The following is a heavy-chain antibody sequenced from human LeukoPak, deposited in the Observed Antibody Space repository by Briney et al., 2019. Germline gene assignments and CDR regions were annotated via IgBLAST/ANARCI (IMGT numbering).Heavy chain of an antibody. CDR3: AREGEIQLWLLSIGYFDL. V-gene: IGHV3-20*04. D-gene: IGHD5-18*01. CDR2: INWNGGST. CDR1: GFTFDDYG. J-gene: IGHJ2*01. Sequence: SGGSLRLSCAASGFTFDDYGLSWVRQAPGKGLEWVSTINWNGGSTGYADSVKGRFTISRDNAKNSLYLQMNSLRAEDTAVYYCAREGEIQLWLLSIGYFDLWGRGTLVTVSS.